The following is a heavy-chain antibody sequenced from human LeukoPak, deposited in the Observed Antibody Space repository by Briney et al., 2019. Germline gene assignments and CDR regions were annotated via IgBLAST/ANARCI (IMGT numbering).Heavy chain of an antibody. J-gene: IGHJ3*01. V-gene: IGHV3-23*01. CDR2: ISGSGGST. Sequence: GGSLRLSCAASGFSLRSFAMSWVRQAPGKGLEYVSAISGSGGSTYYADSVEGRFTISKDNSRNTVYLQMNRLRVEDTAIYYYAKTPGDYAPRRAYDVWGPGTMVAVSS. CDR3: AKTPGDYAPRRAYDV. D-gene: IGHD4-17*01. CDR1: GFSLRSFA.